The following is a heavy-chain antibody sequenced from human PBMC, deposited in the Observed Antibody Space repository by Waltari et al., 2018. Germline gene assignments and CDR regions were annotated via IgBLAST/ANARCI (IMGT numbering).Heavy chain of an antibody. CDR2: IKEDGSIK. CDR3: ARGGSAFLEAVY. Sequence: EVQLVESGGGLVQPGGSLRLSCAAPGFTFSEYWMTWIRQAPGKGVEWVANIKEDGSIKYYVDSVKGRFTISRDNAKNSLFLQMDSLRVEDTAVYYCARGGSAFLEAVYWGQGTLVTVSS. D-gene: IGHD3-3*01. CDR1: GFTFSEYW. J-gene: IGHJ4*02. V-gene: IGHV3-7*04.